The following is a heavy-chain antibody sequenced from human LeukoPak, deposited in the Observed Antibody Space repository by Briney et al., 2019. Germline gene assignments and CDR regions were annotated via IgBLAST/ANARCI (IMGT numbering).Heavy chain of an antibody. CDR1: GGSFSGYY. Sequence: SETLSLTCAVYGGSFSGYYWSWIRQPPGKGLEWIGEINHSGSTYYNPSLKSRVTISVDTSKNQFSLKLSSVTAADTAVYYCASYLKDCSSTSCYGNWFDPWGQGTLVTVSS. CDR2: INHSGST. D-gene: IGHD2-2*01. CDR3: ASYLKDCSSTSCYGNWFDP. J-gene: IGHJ5*02. V-gene: IGHV4-34*01.